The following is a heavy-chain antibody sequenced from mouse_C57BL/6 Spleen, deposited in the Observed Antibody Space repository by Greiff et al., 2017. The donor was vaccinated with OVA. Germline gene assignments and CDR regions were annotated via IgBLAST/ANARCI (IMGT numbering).Heavy chain of an antibody. CDR1: GYTFTSYW. V-gene: IGHV1-55*01. CDR3: ARGDYYGSRHYFDY. J-gene: IGHJ2*01. CDR2: IYPGSGST. Sequence: QVQLQQPGAELVKPGASVKMSCKASGYTFTSYWITWVKQRPGQGLEWIGDIYPGSGSTNYNEKFKSKATLTVDTSSSTAYMQLSSLTSEDSAVYYCARGDYYGSRHYFDYWGQGTTLTVSS. D-gene: IGHD1-1*01.